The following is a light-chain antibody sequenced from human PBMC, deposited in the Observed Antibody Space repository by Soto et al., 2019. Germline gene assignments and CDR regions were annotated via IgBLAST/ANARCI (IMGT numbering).Light chain of an antibody. CDR3: MQALQTPSQFT. Sequence: DLVMTQSPLSLPVTPGEPASISCRSSQSLLHSNGYNYLDWYLQKPGQSPQLLIYLGSNRASGVPDRFSGSGSGTDFTLKISRVEAEDVGVYYCMQALQTPSQFTFCPGTKVDIK. V-gene: IGKV2-28*01. CDR1: QSLLHSNGYNY. CDR2: LGS. J-gene: IGKJ3*01.